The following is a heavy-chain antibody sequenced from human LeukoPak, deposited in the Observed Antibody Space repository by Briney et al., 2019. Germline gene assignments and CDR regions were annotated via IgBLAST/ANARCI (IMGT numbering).Heavy chain of an antibody. Sequence: SETLSLTCTVSSGSVSSYYWSWIRQPAGKGLEWIGRIYGSGSTTYNPSLKSRVTMSLDTSKNQFSLNLSSVTAADTAVYYCARDARRYDSSGYYSSDAFDIWGQGTMVTVSS. CDR3: ARDARRYDSSGYYSSDAFDI. CDR1: SGSVSSYY. CDR2: IYGSGST. D-gene: IGHD3-22*01. J-gene: IGHJ3*02. V-gene: IGHV4-4*07.